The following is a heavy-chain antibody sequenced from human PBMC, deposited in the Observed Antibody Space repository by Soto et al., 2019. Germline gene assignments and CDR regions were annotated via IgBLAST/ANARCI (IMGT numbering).Heavy chain of an antibody. J-gene: IGHJ4*02. CDR3: AGERMVVAATAGGLDY. D-gene: IGHD2-15*01. V-gene: IGHV4-31*03. CDR1: GGSISSGGYY. Sequence: QLQLQESGPGLVKPSQTLSLTCTVSGGSISSGGYYWSWIRQHPGKGLEWIGYIYYSGSTYYNPALKSRVTISVDTSKNQFSLKLSSVTAADTAVYYCAGERMVVAATAGGLDYWGQGTLVTVSS. CDR2: IYYSGST.